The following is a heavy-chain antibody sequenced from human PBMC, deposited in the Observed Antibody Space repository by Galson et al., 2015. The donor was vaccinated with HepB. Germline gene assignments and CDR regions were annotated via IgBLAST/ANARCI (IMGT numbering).Heavy chain of an antibody. J-gene: IGHJ5*02. V-gene: IGHV1-2*02. Sequence: SVKVSCKASAYTFTDYHLHWVRQAPGQGLEWMGWIDPESGRTNYAHKYQGRVTMTRDTSISTVYMDLRRLRSDDTAIYYCVRGEGTTYNFFDPWGQGSLVTVSS. CDR3: VRGEGTTYNFFDP. D-gene: IGHD1/OR15-1a*01. CDR1: AYTFTDYH. CDR2: IDPESGRT.